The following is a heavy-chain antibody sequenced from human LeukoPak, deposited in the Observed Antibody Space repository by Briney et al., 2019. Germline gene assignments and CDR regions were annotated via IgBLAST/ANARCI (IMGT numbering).Heavy chain of an antibody. CDR3: ARAPRITIFGVVIIRFDP. D-gene: IGHD3-3*01. CDR2: IYYNEST. J-gene: IGHJ5*02. CDR1: GGSISSGGYY. Sequence: SETLSLTCTVSGGSISSGGYYWSWIRQHPGKGLEWIGYIYYNESTYYNPSLKSRVTISVDTSKNQFSLKLSSVTAADTAVYYCARAPRITIFGVVIIRFDPWGQGTLVTVSS. V-gene: IGHV4-31*03.